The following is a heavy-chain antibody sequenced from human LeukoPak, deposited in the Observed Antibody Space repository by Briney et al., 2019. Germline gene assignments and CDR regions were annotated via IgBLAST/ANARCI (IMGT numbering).Heavy chain of an antibody. J-gene: IGHJ6*03. Sequence: GGSLRLSCAASGFTFSSYSMNWVRQAPGKGLEWVSYISSSSSTIYYADSVKGRFTISRDNAKNSLYLQMNSLRAEDTAVYYCAREGYSYGISNYYYYMDVWGKGTTVTVSS. CDR2: ISSSSSTI. CDR3: AREGYSYGISNYYYYMDV. CDR1: GFTFSSYS. V-gene: IGHV3-48*01. D-gene: IGHD5-18*01.